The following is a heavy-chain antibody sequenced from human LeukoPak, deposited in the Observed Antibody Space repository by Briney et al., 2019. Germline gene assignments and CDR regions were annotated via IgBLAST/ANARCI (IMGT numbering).Heavy chain of an antibody. CDR3: ARSRYDGSGYYGIIDY. Sequence: GRSLRLSCAASGFTFSSYGIHWVRQAPGKGLEWVAVISYDGSKEYYADSVKGRFTISRDNSKNTLYLQMNSLRGEDTAVYYCARSRYDGSGYYGIIDYWGQGTLVTVSS. V-gene: IGHV3-30*03. CDR2: ISYDGSKE. D-gene: IGHD3-22*01. J-gene: IGHJ4*02. CDR1: GFTFSSYG.